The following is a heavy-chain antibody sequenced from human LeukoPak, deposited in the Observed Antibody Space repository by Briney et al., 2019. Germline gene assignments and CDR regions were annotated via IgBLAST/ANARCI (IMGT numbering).Heavy chain of an antibody. CDR3: ARGARLQPMGEF. Sequence: GGSLRLSCAASGFTFSSYWMSWVRQAPGKGLEWVANIKQDGSEKYYVDSVKGRFTISRDNAKNSLYLQMNSLRVEDTALYYCARGARLQPMGEFWGQGTLVTVSS. D-gene: IGHD4-11*01. V-gene: IGHV3-7*03. J-gene: IGHJ4*02. CDR1: GFTFSSYW. CDR2: IKQDGSEK.